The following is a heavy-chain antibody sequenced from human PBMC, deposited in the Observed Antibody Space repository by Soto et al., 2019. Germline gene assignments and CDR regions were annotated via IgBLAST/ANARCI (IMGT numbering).Heavy chain of an antibody. CDR1: GGSFSGYY. CDR3: ARAYYDFWSGYWYRGWFDP. Sequence: SETLSLTCAVYGGSFSGYYWSWIRQPPGKGLEWIGEINHSGSTNYNPSLKSRVTISVDTSKNQFSLKLSSVTAADTAVYYCARAYYDFWSGYWYRGWFDPWGQGTLVTVSS. CDR2: INHSGST. D-gene: IGHD3-3*01. J-gene: IGHJ5*02. V-gene: IGHV4-34*01.